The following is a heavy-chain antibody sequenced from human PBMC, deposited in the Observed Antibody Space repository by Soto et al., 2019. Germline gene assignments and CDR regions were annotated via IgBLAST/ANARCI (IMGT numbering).Heavy chain of an antibody. Sequence: SVKVSCKASGCTFSSYAISWVRQAPGQGLEWMGGIIPIFGTADYAQKFQGRVTITADESTSTAYMELSSLRSEDTAVYYCACTVSNYYYYGMDVWGQGTTVTVSS. CDR2: IIPIFGTA. D-gene: IGHD2-8*01. CDR3: ACTVSNYYYYGMDV. J-gene: IGHJ6*02. V-gene: IGHV1-69*13. CDR1: GCTFSSYA.